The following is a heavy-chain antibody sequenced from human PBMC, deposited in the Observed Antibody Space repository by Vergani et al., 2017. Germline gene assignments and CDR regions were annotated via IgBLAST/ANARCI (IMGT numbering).Heavy chain of an antibody. Sequence: QVQLVQSGAEVKKPGSSVKVSCKASGGTFSSYAISWVRQAPGQGLEWMGWINPNSGGTNYAQKFQGRVTMTRDTSISTAYMELSRLRSDDTAVYYCARAGLAVAGYAFDIWGQGTMVTVSS. CDR1: GGTFSSYA. CDR2: INPNSGGT. CDR3: ARAGLAVAGYAFDI. D-gene: IGHD6-19*01. J-gene: IGHJ3*02. V-gene: IGHV1-2*02.